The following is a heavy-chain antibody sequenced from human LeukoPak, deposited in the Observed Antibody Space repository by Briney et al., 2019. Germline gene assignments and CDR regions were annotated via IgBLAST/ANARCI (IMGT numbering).Heavy chain of an antibody. CDR1: GGTFSSYA. J-gene: IGHJ4*02. D-gene: IGHD3-10*01. CDR3: ACLWSPLDY. CDR2: IIPIFGTA. Sequence: SEKVSCKASGGTFSSYAISWVRQAPEQGLEWMGGIIPIFGTANYAQKFQGRVTITADKSTSTAYMELSSLRSEDTAVYYCACLWSPLDYWGQGTLVTVSS. V-gene: IGHV1-69*06.